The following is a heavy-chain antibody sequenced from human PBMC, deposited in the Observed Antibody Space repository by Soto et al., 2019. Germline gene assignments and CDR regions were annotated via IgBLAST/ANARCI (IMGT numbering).Heavy chain of an antibody. J-gene: IGHJ6*03. CDR1: GFTFSYFS. V-gene: IGHV3-21*01. Sequence: EVQLVESGGGLVKPGGSLRLSCAASGFTFSYFSMNWVRQAPGKGLEWVPSISSSSSYIDYADSVRGRFAVSSDNAKNPLSVQKHGLRAGDTAVYCCSGAILWFGDKEGYYYHFYMDVWGKGTTVTDSS. D-gene: IGHD3-10*01. CDR2: ISSSSSYI. CDR3: SGAILWFGDKEGYYYHFYMDV.